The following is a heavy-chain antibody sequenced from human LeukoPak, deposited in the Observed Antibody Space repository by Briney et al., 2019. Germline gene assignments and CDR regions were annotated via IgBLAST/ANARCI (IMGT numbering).Heavy chain of an antibody. Sequence: GGSLRLSCAASGFIVNSNYMNWVRQAPGKGLEWVSHITASGIAMFYADSVKGRFTISRDNAKNSLYLQMNSLRDEDTAVYYCASSGSYRFDYWGQRTLVTVSS. J-gene: IGHJ4*02. CDR2: ITASGIAM. CDR3: ASSGSYRFDY. V-gene: IGHV3-48*02. CDR1: GFIVNSNY. D-gene: IGHD1-26*01.